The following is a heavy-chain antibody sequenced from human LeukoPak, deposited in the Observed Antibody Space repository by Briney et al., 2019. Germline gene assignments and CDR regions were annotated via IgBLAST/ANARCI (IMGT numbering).Heavy chain of an antibody. Sequence: SVKVSCKASGGTFSSYAISWVRQAPGQGLEWMGGIIPIFGTANYAQKFRGRVTITADESTSTAYMELSSLRSEDTAVYYCARAPDDSSGYYYGDYFDYWGQGTLVTVSS. J-gene: IGHJ4*02. D-gene: IGHD3-22*01. CDR3: ARAPDDSSGYYYGDYFDY. V-gene: IGHV1-69*13. CDR2: IIPIFGTA. CDR1: GGTFSSYA.